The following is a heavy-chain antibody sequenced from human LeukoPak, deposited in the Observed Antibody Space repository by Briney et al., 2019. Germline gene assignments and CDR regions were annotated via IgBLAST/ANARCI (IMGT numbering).Heavy chain of an antibody. CDR1: GYTFTGYY. CDR3: ARAPQLERPDFDY. CDR2: IHPNSGGT. V-gene: IGHV1-2*02. Sequence: ASVKVSCKASGYTFTGYYMHWVRQAPGQGLEWMGWIHPNSGGTNYAQKFQGRVTMTRDTSISTAYMELSRLRSDDTAVYYCARAPQLERPDFDYWGQGTLVTVSS. D-gene: IGHD1-1*01. J-gene: IGHJ4*02.